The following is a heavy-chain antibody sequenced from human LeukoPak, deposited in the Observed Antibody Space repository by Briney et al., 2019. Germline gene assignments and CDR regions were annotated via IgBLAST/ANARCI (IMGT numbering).Heavy chain of an antibody. CDR1: GFTFSSYS. V-gene: IGHV3-21*01. CDR2: ISSSSSYI. CDR3: AREGSTVVNPESDNDYFDY. D-gene: IGHD4-23*01. J-gene: IGHJ4*02. Sequence: GGSLRLSCAASGFTFSSYSMNWVRQAPGKGLEWVSSISSSSSYIYYADSVKGRFTISRDNAKNSLYLQMNSLRAEDTAVYYCAREGSTVVNPESDNDYFDYWGQGTLVTVSS.